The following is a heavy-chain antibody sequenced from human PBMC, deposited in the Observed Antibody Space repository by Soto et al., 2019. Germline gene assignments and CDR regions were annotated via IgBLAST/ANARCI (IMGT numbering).Heavy chain of an antibody. CDR2: INHSGSP. V-gene: IGHV4-34*01. Sequence: SETLSLTWAVYGGSFSGYYWSWLRQPPGKGLEWIGEINHSGSPNYNPSLKSRVTISVDTSKNQFSLKMTSVTAADMAVYYCATANWSHHYFDPWGQGTLVTVSS. J-gene: IGHJ5*02. CDR1: GGSFSGYY. D-gene: IGHD1-1*01. CDR3: ATANWSHHYFDP.